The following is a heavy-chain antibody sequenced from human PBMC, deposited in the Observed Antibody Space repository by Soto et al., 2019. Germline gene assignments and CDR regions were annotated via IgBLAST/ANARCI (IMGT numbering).Heavy chain of an antibody. J-gene: IGHJ6*02. V-gene: IGHV3-23*01. D-gene: IGHD4-4*01. CDR2: ISGSGIST. CDR1: GFTFSTYP. Sequence: EAQLLESGGGLVQPGGSLRLSCAASGFTFSTYPMSWVRQAPGKGLEWVSGISGSGISTYYTDSVKGRFTISRDNSKNTVCLQMNSLRDEDTAVYYCVKPPVITASYYYYDMDVWVQGTTVTVSS. CDR3: VKPPVITASYYYYDMDV.